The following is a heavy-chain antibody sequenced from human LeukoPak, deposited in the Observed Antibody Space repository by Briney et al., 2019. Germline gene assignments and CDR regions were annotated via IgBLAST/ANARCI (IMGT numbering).Heavy chain of an antibody. J-gene: IGHJ4*02. CDR3: ARGDPFDY. CDR1: GITFSSYG. V-gene: IGHV3-23*01. CDR2: ISSTGGTT. Sequence: PGGTLRLSCAASGITFSSYGMSWVRQAPGKGLEWVSSISSTGGTTYYADSVKGRFTISRDNSKNTLYLQMNSLRAEDTAIYYCARGDPFDYWGQGTLVTVSS.